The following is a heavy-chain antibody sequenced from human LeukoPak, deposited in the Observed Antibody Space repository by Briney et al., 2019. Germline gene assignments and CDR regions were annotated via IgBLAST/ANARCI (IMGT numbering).Heavy chain of an antibody. Sequence: GGSLRLXCTASGFTFGDYAMSWVRQAPGKVLEWVGFIRSKAYGGTTEYAASVKGRFTISRDDSKSIAYLQMNSLKTEDTAVYYCTREAPKYSYGWIEDYWGQGTLVTVSS. D-gene: IGHD5-18*01. J-gene: IGHJ4*02. CDR2: IRSKAYGGTT. CDR1: GFTFGDYA. CDR3: TREAPKYSYGWIEDY. V-gene: IGHV3-49*04.